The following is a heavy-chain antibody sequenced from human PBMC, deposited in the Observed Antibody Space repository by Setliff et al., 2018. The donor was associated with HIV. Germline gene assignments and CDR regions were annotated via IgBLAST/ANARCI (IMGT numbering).Heavy chain of an antibody. CDR3: ARGLGANYYDSSGPDYYYYYHMDV. V-gene: IGHV1-2*02. J-gene: IGHJ6*03. D-gene: IGHD3-22*01. Sequence: GASVKVSCKASGVTFATDPFTWVRQAPGQGLEWMGRIIPNNGGTKYAQRFQGRVTMTRDTSISTAYMEMSRLTSDDTAVYYCARGLGANYYDSSGPDYYYYYHMDVWGKGTTVTVSS. CDR1: GVTFATDP. CDR2: IIPNNGGT.